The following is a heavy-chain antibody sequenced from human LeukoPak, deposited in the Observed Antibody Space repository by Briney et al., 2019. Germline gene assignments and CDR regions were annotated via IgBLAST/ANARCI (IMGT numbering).Heavy chain of an antibody. CDR1: GFTFNIYA. V-gene: IGHV3-23*01. D-gene: IGHD6-13*01. Sequence: GGSLRLSCVASGFTFNIYAMTWVRQAPGKGLEWVSAISGSGGSTYYADSVKGRFTISRDNSKNTLYLQMNSLRAEDTAVYYCARAGDSSSWYGYYYYMDVWGKGTTVTVSS. CDR2: ISGSGGST. J-gene: IGHJ6*03. CDR3: ARAGDSSSWYGYYYYMDV.